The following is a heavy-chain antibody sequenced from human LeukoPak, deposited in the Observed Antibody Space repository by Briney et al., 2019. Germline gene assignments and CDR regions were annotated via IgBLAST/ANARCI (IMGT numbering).Heavy chain of an antibody. CDR1: GFTFSSYS. Sequence: PGGSLRLSCAASGFTFSSYSMNWVRQAPGKGLEWVSSISSSSNYIYYADSVKGRFTISRDNSKNTLYLQMNSLRVEDTAVYFCSSGLFSDYWGQGTLVIVSS. V-gene: IGHV3-21*01. D-gene: IGHD1-26*01. CDR2: ISSSSNYI. CDR3: SSGLFSDY. J-gene: IGHJ4*02.